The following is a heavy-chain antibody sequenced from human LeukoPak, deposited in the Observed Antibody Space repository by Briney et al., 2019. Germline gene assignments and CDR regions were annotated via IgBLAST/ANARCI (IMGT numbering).Heavy chain of an antibody. Sequence: GGSLRLSCAASGLTFSIYWMHCVRQAPGKGLVWVSRIISDGSSTSHADSVKGRFTITLDNAKNRVDTQETSLKDEDTDVYYCAMALWVQTHDWGQGTLVTVSS. J-gene: IGHJ1*01. CDR2: IISDGSST. D-gene: IGHD5-18*01. V-gene: IGHV3-74*01. CDR3: AMALWVQTHD. CDR1: GLTFSIYW.